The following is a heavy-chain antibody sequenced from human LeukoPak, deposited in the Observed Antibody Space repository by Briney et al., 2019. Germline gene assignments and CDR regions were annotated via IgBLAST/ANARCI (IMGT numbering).Heavy chain of an antibody. CDR1: GFTFSSYW. Sequence: GGSLRLSCAASGFTFSSYWMSWVRQAPGKGLEWVANIKQDGSEKYYVDSVKGRFTISRDNAKNSLYLQMNSLRAEDTAVYYCASLSGSSDTAMVTFDYWGREPWSPSPQ. CDR3: ASLSGSSDTAMVTFDY. V-gene: IGHV3-7*01. D-gene: IGHD5-18*01. J-gene: IGHJ4*02. CDR2: IKQDGSEK.